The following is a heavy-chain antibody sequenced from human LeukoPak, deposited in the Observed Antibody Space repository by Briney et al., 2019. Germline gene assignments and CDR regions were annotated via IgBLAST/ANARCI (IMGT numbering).Heavy chain of an antibody. CDR3: ARDRGGTTVPTANWFDP. CDR2: INPNSGGT. Sequence: ASVKVSCKASGGTFSSYAISWVRQAPGQGLEWMGWINPNSGGTNYAQKFQGRVTMTRDTSISTAYMELSRLRSDDTAVYYCARDRGGTTVPTANWFDPWGQGTLVTVSS. V-gene: IGHV1-2*02. CDR1: GGTFSSYA. D-gene: IGHD4-17*01. J-gene: IGHJ5*02.